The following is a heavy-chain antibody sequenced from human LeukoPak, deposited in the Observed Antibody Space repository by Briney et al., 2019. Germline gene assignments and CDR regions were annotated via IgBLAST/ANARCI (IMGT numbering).Heavy chain of an antibody. D-gene: IGHD1-26*01. Sequence: SGTLSLTCEVSGGSISNTKWWSGVRQPPGEGVEGIGDFSLPRQSNYNPSLNLRVTISLHESSNHLSLKLTSLTAADTAIYYCSRESGAFCPFGYWGQGTLVIVPS. CDR1: GGSISNTKW. J-gene: IGHJ4*02. CDR3: SRESGAFCPFGY. V-gene: IGHV4-4*02. CDR2: FSLPRQS.